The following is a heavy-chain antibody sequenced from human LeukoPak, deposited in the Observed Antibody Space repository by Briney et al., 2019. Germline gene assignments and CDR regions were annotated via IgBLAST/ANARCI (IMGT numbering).Heavy chain of an antibody. CDR3: ARGGRAGVHTSYGMDV. V-gene: IGHV3-66*01. Sequence: GGSLRLSCAASGFTVSSNYMSWVRQAPGKGLEWVSVIYSGGSTYYADSVKGRFTISRDNSKNTLYPQMNSLRAEDTAVYYCARGGRAGVHTSYGMDVWGQGTTVTVSS. CDR2: IYSGGST. D-gene: IGHD1-1*01. J-gene: IGHJ6*02. CDR1: GFTVSSNY.